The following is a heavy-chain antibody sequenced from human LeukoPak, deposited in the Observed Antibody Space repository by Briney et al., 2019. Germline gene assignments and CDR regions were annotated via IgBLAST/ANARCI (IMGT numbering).Heavy chain of an antibody. V-gene: IGHV3-23*01. CDR1: GFTFSSYA. CDR2: ISGSGGAT. CDR3: ARGAKLLWFDP. Sequence: PGGSLRLSCAASGFTFSSYAMSWVRQAPGKGLEWVSAISGSGGATYYVDSVKGRFTISRDNSKNTVYLQMNSLRVEDTAVYYCARGAKLLWFDPWGQGTLVSVSS. D-gene: IGHD4-23*01. J-gene: IGHJ5*02.